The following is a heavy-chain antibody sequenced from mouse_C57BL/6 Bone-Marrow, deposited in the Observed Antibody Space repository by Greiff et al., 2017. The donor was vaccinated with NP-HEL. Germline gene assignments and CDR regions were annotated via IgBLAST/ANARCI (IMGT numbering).Heavy chain of an antibody. CDR3: ARLGYRAY. V-gene: IGHV5-6*01. Sequence: EVKLMESGGDLVKPGGSLKLSCAASGFTFSSYGMSWVRQTPDKRLEWVATISSGGSYTYYPDSVKGRFTISRDNAKNTLYLQMSSLKSEDTAMYYCARLGYRAYWGQGTLVTVSA. J-gene: IGHJ3*01. CDR1: GFTFSSYG. CDR2: ISSGGSYT. D-gene: IGHD1-2*01.